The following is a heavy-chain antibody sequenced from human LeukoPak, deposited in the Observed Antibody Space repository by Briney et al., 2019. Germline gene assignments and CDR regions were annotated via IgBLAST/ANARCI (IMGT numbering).Heavy chain of an antibody. V-gene: IGHV1-2*02. J-gene: IGHJ4*02. Sequence: GASVTVSCKASGYTFTGYYMHWVRQAAGQGLEWMGWINPNSGGTNYAQKFQGRVTMTRDTSISTPYLELSRLRSDDTAVYYCARDRGQWLAIDDYWGQGTLVTVSS. D-gene: IGHD6-19*01. CDR3: ARDRGQWLAIDDY. CDR1: GYTFTGYY. CDR2: INPNSGGT.